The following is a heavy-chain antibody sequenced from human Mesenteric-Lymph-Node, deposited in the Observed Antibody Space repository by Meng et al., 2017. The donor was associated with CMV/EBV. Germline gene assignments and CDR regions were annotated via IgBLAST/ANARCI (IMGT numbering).Heavy chain of an antibody. V-gene: IGHV1-69*10. CDR3: ARGPPYYGSGSYYNPYFDY. D-gene: IGHD3-10*01. CDR2: IIPILGIA. J-gene: IGHJ4*02. CDR1: GGTFSSYA. Sequence: SVKVSCKASGGTFSSYAISWVRQAPGQGLEWMGGIIPILGIANYAQKFQGRVTITADKSTSTAYMELSSLRSEDTAVYYCARGPPYYGSGSYYNPYFDYWGQGTLVTVSS.